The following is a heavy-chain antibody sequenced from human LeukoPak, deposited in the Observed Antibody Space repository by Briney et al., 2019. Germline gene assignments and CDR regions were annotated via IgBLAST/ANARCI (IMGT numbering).Heavy chain of an antibody. Sequence: GGSLRLSCAASGFTFSDYYMSWIRQAPGKGLEWVAYISSSGSPIFYIDSVKGRFAISRDNAKNSLYLQLHSLRAEDTAVYYCVRDSRFYDVSDPKCHLDYWGQGTLVTVSS. D-gene: IGHD2/OR15-2a*01. CDR2: ISSSGSPI. V-gene: IGHV3-11*04. CDR3: VRDSRFYDVSDPKCHLDY. CDR1: GFTFSDYY. J-gene: IGHJ4*02.